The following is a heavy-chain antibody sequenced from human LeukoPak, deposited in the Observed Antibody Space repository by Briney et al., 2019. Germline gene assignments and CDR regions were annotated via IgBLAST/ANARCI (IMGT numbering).Heavy chain of an antibody. Sequence: PGGSLRLSCAASGFTFDEYGMNWVRQVPGKGLECVSGINWNGGNAGYADSVKGRFTISRDNAKNSLYLQMDSLTAEDTALHYCARRFLYSSSWFFDLWGQGTLVTVSS. V-gene: IGHV3-20*04. CDR3: ARRFLYSSSWFFDL. CDR2: INWNGGNA. D-gene: IGHD6-13*01. J-gene: IGHJ4*02. CDR1: GFTFDEYG.